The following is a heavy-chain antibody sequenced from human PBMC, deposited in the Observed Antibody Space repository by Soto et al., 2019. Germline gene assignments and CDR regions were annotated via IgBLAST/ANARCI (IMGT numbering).Heavy chain of an antibody. J-gene: IGHJ6*02. CDR2: IDPSDSYT. CDR3: ARARSITIFGVVGFEMDV. CDR1: GYTFTDYL. V-gene: IGHV5-10-1*01. D-gene: IGHD3-3*01. Sequence: GESLKISCKGSGYTFTDYLINWVRQMPGKGLEWMGRIDPSDSYTKYSPSFQGHVTISADKSISTAYLEWSSLEASDTAMYYCARARSITIFGVVGFEMDVWGQGTTVTVSS.